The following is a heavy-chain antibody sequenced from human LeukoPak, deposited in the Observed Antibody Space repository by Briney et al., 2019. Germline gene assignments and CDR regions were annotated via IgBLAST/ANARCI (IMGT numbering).Heavy chain of an antibody. V-gene: IGHV4-39*07. CDR2: IYYSGST. CDR3: ARVPPTVTASYWYFDL. J-gene: IGHJ2*01. D-gene: IGHD4-17*01. CDR1: GFSISSSSYY. Sequence: SETLSLTCTVSGFSISSSSYYWGWIRQPPGEGLEWIGSIYYSGSTYYNPSLKSRVTISVDTSKNLFSLKLSSVTAADTAVYYCARVPPTVTASYWYFDLWGRGTLVTVSS.